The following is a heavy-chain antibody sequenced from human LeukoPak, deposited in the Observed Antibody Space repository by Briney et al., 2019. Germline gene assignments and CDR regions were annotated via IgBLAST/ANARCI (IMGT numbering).Heavy chain of an antibody. D-gene: IGHD4-17*01. CDR2: ISGSGGST. J-gene: IGHJ6*03. CDR3: AKDGQYGDYWYYYMDV. V-gene: IGHV3-23*01. Sequence: PGGSLRLSCAASGFTFSSYAMSWVRQAPGKGLEWVSAISGSGGSTYYADSVKGRFTISRDNSKNTLYLQMNSPRAEDTAVYYCAKDGQYGDYWYYYMDVWGKGTTVTVSS. CDR1: GFTFSSYA.